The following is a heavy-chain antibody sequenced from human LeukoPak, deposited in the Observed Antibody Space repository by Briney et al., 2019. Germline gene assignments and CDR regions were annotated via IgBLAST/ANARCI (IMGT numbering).Heavy chain of an antibody. CDR1: GDSVSSNSAA. Sequence: SQTLSLTCAISGDSVSSNSAAWNWIRQSPSRGLEWLGRTYYRSKWYNDYAVSVKSRITINPDTSKNQFSLQLNSVTPEDTAVYYCALERRGYSGYDLYWYFDLWGRGTLVTVCS. CDR3: ALERRGYSGYDLYWYFDL. D-gene: IGHD5-12*01. CDR2: TYYRSKWYN. J-gene: IGHJ2*01. V-gene: IGHV6-1*01.